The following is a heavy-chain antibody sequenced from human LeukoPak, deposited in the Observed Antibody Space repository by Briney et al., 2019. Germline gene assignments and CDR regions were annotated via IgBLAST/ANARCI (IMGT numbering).Heavy chain of an antibody. CDR1: GFTFSSYS. D-gene: IGHD1-26*01. V-gene: IGHV3-21*01. Sequence: GGSLRLSCAASGFTFSSYSMNWVRQAPGKGLEWVSSISNSSSYIYYADSVKGRFTISRDNAKNSLYLQMNSLRAEDTAVYYCARDRSSGTLDDAFDIWGQGTMVTVSS. J-gene: IGHJ3*02. CDR2: ISNSSSYI. CDR3: ARDRSSGTLDDAFDI.